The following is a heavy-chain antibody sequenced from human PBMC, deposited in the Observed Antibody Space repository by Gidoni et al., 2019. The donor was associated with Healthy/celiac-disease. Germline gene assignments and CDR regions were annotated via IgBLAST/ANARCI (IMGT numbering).Heavy chain of an antibody. D-gene: IGHD2-2*01. J-gene: IGHJ2*01. CDR3: ARAGGIVVVPAHYWYFDL. CDR2: IYHSGST. Sequence: GLEWIGEIYHSGSTNYNPSLKSRVTISVDKSKNQFSRKLSSVTAADTAVYYCARAGGIVVVPAHYWYFDLWGRGTLVTVSS. V-gene: IGHV4-4*02.